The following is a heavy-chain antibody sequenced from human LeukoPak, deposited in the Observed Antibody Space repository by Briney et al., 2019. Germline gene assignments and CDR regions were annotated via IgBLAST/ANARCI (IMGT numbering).Heavy chain of an antibody. V-gene: IGHV4-59*01. CDR2: IYYSGST. CDR1: GASISSYY. Sequence: SSETLSLTCTVSGASISSYYWSWIRKPPGKGLEWIGYIYYSGSTNYNSSFKSRVTISVDTSKNQFALRVNSVTAADTAVCYCARVLAEMAAVWRDDVFDIWGQGTMVTVSS. J-gene: IGHJ3*02. D-gene: IGHD5-24*01. CDR3: ARVLAEMAAVWRDDVFDI.